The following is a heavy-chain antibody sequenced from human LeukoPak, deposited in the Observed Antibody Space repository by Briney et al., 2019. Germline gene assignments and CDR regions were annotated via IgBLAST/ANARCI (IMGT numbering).Heavy chain of an antibody. V-gene: IGHV4-34*01. CDR1: GGSFSGYY. J-gene: IGHJ5*02. CDR2: INHSGST. D-gene: IGHD3-10*01. CDR3: ARGFIFGGWFDP. Sequence: SSETLSLTCAVYGGSFSGYYWSWIRQPPGKGLEWIGEINHSGSTNYNPSLKSRVTISVDTSKNQFSLKLSSVTAADTAVYYCARGFIFGGWFDPWGQGTLVTVSS.